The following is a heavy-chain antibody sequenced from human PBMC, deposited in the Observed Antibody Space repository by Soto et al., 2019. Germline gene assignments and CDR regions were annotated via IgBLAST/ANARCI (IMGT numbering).Heavy chain of an antibody. D-gene: IGHD3-10*01. CDR3: ARGFGEGGYPPGGDY. J-gene: IGHJ4*02. CDR1: GGSISSGGYY. Sequence: QVQLQESGPGLVKPSQTLSLTCTVSGGSISSGGYYWSWIRQHPGKGLEWIGYIYYSGSTYYNPSLKSRVTISVDTSKHQFSLKLSSVTAADTAVYYCARGFGEGGYPPGGDYWGQGTLVTVSS. CDR2: IYYSGST. V-gene: IGHV4-31*03.